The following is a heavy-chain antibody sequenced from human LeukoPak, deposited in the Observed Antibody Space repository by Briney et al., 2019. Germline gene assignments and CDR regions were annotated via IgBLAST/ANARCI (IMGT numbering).Heavy chain of an antibody. D-gene: IGHD4-11*01. CDR1: GGSFSGYY. V-gene: IGHV4-34*01. J-gene: IGHJ6*03. CDR3: ARVADYSNYDYYYYMDV. Sequence: SETLSLTCAVYGGSFSGYYWSWIRQPPGKGLEWIGEINHSGSTNYNPSLKSRVTISVDTSKNQFSPKLSSVTAADTAVYYCARVADYSNYDYYYYMDVWGKGTTVTVSS. CDR2: INHSGST.